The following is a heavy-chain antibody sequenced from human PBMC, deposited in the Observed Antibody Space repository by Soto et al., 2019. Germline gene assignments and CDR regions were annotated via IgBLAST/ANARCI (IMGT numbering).Heavy chain of an antibody. J-gene: IGHJ4*02. D-gene: IGHD2-8*01. CDR1: GFTFRNNV. V-gene: IGHV3-23*01. CDR3: AKNGLDNSPSAIDS. CDR2: ITGSGRDT. Sequence: VGSLRLSCAASGFTFRNNVLSWVRQAPGKGLDWVSGITGSGRDTYYADSVKGRFTISRDNSKNMVFLQMNSLRAGDTALYYCAKNGLDNSPSAIDSWGPGTLVTVSS.